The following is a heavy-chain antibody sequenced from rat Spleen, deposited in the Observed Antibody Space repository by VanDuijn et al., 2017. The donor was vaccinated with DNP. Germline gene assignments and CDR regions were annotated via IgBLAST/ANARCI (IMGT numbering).Heavy chain of an antibody. CDR3: ATHGGVRGYFDY. Sequence: EVQLVESGGGLVQPGRSLKLSCAASGFTFSNYDMAWVRQAPTKGLEWVAAIVTSGGNTYYRDSVKGRFTVSRDDAKSTLYLQMNSLRSEDTATYYCATHGGVRGYFDYWGQGVMVTVSS. D-gene: IGHD4-3*01. J-gene: IGHJ2*01. CDR2: IVTSGGNT. V-gene: IGHV5-25*01. CDR1: GFTFSNYD.